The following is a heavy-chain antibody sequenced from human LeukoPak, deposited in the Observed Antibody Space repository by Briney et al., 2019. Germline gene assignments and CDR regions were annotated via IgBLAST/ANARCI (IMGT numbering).Heavy chain of an antibody. J-gene: IGHJ4*02. D-gene: IGHD1-26*01. CDR3: ASREWELTYFDY. Sequence: PGGSLRLSCAASGFTFSSYAMHWVRQAPGKGLEWVAVISYDGSNKYYADSVKGRFTISRDNSKNTLYLQMNSLRAEDTAVYYCASREWELTYFDYWGQGTLVTVSS. CDR2: ISYDGSNK. V-gene: IGHV3-30-3*01. CDR1: GFTFSSYA.